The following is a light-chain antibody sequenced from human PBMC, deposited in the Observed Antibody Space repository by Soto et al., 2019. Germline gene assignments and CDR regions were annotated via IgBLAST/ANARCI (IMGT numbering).Light chain of an antibody. V-gene: IGLV1-44*01. CDR1: SSNIGSHT. J-gene: IGLJ2*01. CDR2: SDN. CDR3: AAWDDTLNAAV. Sequence: QSVLTQPNSASGTPGQRVTIPCSGSSSNIGSHTLNWYQQLPGSAPSLLIYSDNQRPSGVPDRFSGSTSGTSASLAISGLQSEDEAEYYCAAWDDTLNAAVFGGGTQLTVL.